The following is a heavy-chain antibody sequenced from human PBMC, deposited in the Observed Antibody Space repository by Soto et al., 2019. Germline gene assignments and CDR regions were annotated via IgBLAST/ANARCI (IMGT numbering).Heavy chain of an antibody. CDR3: ARVHYDSSGYLDY. CDR1: GGSISSGGYY. Sequence: PSETLSLTCTVSGGSISSGGYYWSWIRQHPGKGLEWIGYIYYSGSTYYNPSLKSRVTISVDTSKNQFSLKLSSVTAADTAVYYCARVHYDSSGYLDYWGQGTLVTVSS. CDR2: IYYSGST. V-gene: IGHV4-31*03. D-gene: IGHD3-22*01. J-gene: IGHJ4*02.